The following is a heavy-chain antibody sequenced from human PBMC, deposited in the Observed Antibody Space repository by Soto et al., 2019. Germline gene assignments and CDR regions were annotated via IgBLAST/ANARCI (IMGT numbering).Heavy chain of an antibody. CDR2: IIPIFGTT. J-gene: IGHJ4*02. Sequence: QVQLVQSGAEVKKPGSSVKVSCKASGGTFSSFAISWVRQAPGQGLEWMGGIIPIFGTTNYAQKFQGRVTIPADESTSTAYMEVTTLRSEDTAVYSCARDRDHTYDYWGQGTLVTVSS. CDR3: ARDRDHTYDY. V-gene: IGHV1-69*01. CDR1: GGTFSSFA.